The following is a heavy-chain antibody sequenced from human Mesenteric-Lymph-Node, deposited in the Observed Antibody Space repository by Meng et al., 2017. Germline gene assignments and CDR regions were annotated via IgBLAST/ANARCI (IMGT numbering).Heavy chain of an antibody. CDR3: ARDRKHYGERGWFDP. CDR1: GGSISSGDYY. D-gene: IGHD4-17*01. J-gene: IGHJ5*02. V-gene: IGHV4-30-4*01. Sequence: VQLQESVPGLVQPSQTLSLTCTVSGGSISSGDYYWSWIRQPPGKGLEWIGYIYYSGSTYSNASLKSRVTISIDRSKNQFSLKLSSVTAADTAVYYCARDRKHYGERGWFDPWGQGTLVTASS. CDR2: IYYSGST.